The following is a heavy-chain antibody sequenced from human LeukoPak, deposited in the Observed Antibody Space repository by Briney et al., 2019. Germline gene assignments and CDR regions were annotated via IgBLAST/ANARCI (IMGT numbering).Heavy chain of an antibody. J-gene: IGHJ4*02. D-gene: IGHD1-1*01. CDR2: IIPIFGAA. Sequence: SVKVSCKASGGTFSTNAISWVRQAPGQGLEWMATIIPIFGAANYAPKFHGRVSITADESTRTAYMELSTLRADDTAVYYCARGKRYPSFGANDIYDSGGQGTLVTVPS. CDR3: ARGKRYPSFGANDIYDS. CDR1: GGTFSTNA. V-gene: IGHV1-69*13.